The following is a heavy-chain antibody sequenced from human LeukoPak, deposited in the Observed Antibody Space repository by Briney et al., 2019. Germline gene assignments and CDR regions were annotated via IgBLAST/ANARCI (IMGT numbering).Heavy chain of an antibody. D-gene: IGHD2-15*01. J-gene: IGHJ4*02. CDR3: ARHRYCSGGSCYWDY. CDR2: IYYSGST. Sequence: PSQTLSLTCIVSGVSISPYYWSWIRQPPGGGLEWIAYIYYSGSTSYNPSPKSRVAISVDASNNEVSLKLSSVTAADTAVYYCARHRYCSGGSCYWDYWGQGTLVTVSS. CDR1: GVSISPYY. V-gene: IGHV4-59*08.